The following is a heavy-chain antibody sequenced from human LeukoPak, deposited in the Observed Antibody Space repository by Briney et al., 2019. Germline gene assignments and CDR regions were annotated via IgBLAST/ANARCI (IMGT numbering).Heavy chain of an antibody. V-gene: IGHV4-34*01. Sequence: SETLSLACAVYGGSFSGYYWSWIRQPPGKGLEWIGEINHSGSTNYNPSLKSRVTISVDTSKNQFSLKLSSVTAADTAVYYCARVGRCSSTSCYRSSLSYYYYYYMDVWGKGTTVIVSS. CDR1: GGSFSGYY. J-gene: IGHJ6*03. D-gene: IGHD2-2*01. CDR2: INHSGST. CDR3: ARVGRCSSTSCYRSSLSYYYYYYMDV.